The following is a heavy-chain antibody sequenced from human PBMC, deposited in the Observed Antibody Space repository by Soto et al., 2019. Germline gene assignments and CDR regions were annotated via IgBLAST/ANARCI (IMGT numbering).Heavy chain of an antibody. CDR3: ASWYSGYDYRGGHAFDI. V-gene: IGHV1-46*03. CDR1: GYTFTSYY. J-gene: IGHJ3*02. CDR2: INPSGGST. Sequence: ASVKVSCKASGYTFTSYYMHWVRQAPGQGLEWMGIINPSGGSTSYAQKFQGRVTMTRDTSTSTVYMELSSLRSEDTAVYYCASWYSGYDYRGGHAFDIWGQGTMVTLSS. D-gene: IGHD5-12*01.